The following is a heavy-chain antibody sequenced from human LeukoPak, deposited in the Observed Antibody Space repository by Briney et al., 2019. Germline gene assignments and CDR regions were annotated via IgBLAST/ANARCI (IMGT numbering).Heavy chain of an antibody. Sequence: HPGGSLRLSCAASGFTFSSYGMHWVRQAPGKGLEWVAVIWYDGSNKYYADPVKGRFTISRDNSKNTLYLQMNSLRAEDTAVYYCARVGYSSSWSGDYYYGMDVWGQGTTVTVSS. D-gene: IGHD6-13*01. CDR2: IWYDGSNK. J-gene: IGHJ6*02. CDR1: GFTFSSYG. CDR3: ARVGYSSSWSGDYYYGMDV. V-gene: IGHV3-33*01.